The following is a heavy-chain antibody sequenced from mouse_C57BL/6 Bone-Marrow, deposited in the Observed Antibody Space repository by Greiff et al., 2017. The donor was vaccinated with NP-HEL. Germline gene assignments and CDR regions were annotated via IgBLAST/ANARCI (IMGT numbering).Heavy chain of an antibody. CDR2: INPYNGGT. Sequence: VQLQQSGPVLVKPGASVKMSCKASGYTFTDYYMNWVKQSHGKSLEWIGVINPYNGGTSYNQKFKGKATLTVDKSSSTAYMELNSLTSEDSAVYYCAILLRYAMDYWGQGTSVTVSS. D-gene: IGHD1-1*01. CDR1: GYTFTDYY. CDR3: AILLRYAMDY. V-gene: IGHV1-19*01. J-gene: IGHJ4*01.